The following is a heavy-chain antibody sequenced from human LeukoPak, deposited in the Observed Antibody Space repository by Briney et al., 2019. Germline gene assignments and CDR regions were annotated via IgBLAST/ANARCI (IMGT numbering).Heavy chain of an antibody. CDR3: DRDGTSTVNY. V-gene: IGHV1-18*01. CDR2: ISGNNHNP. J-gene: IGHJ4*02. D-gene: IGHD2-2*01. Sequence: ATVSLSCTISGYTFSIFGINWVRDAPGQGLGGVGWISGNNHNPNYRQKLQGRFTVTTDSPTSTAYMELRNLTFDATAVYYYDRDGTSTVNYWGQGTLVTVSS. CDR1: GYTFSIFG.